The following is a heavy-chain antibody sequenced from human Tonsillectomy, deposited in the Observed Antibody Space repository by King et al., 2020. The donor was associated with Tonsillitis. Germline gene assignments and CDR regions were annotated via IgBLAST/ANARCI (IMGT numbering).Heavy chain of an antibody. J-gene: IGHJ4*02. CDR3: ASTQGY. V-gene: IGHV4-34*01. Sequence: VQLQQWGAGLLKPSETLSLTCAVYGGSFSGYYWNWIRQPPGKGREWIGEINHSGSTNYNPSLKSRVIVSVDTSKNQFSLKLSSVTAADTAVYYCASTQGYWGQGTLVTVSS. CDR2: INHSGST. CDR1: GGSFSGYY.